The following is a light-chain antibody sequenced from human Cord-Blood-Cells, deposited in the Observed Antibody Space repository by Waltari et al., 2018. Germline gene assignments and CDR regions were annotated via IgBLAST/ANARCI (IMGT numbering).Light chain of an antibody. Sequence: SSELTQDPAVSVALGQTVRITCQGDSLRSYYASWYQQKPGQAPVLVIYGKNNRPSGIPDRFSGSSSGNTASLTITGAQAEDEPDHYCNSRDSSGNHVVFGGGTKLTVL. V-gene: IGLV3-19*01. J-gene: IGLJ2*01. CDR3: NSRDSSGNHVV. CDR1: SLRSYY. CDR2: GKN.